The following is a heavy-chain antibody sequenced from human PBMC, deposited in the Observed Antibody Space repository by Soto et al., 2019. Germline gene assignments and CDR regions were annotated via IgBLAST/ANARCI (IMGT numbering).Heavy chain of an antibody. J-gene: IGHJ4*02. V-gene: IGHV3-30-3*01. CDR1: GFSFRSYA. CDR2: MSYDGSDK. CDR3: AGARLDTAALEY. Sequence: QVQLVESGGGVVQPGRSLRLSCAASGFSFRSYAMHWVRQAPGKGLEWVAVMSYDGSDKDYADSVKGRFTISRDNSKNTLYLQMSSLRAEDTAVYYCAGARLDTAALEYWGQGTLVTVSS. D-gene: IGHD3-16*01.